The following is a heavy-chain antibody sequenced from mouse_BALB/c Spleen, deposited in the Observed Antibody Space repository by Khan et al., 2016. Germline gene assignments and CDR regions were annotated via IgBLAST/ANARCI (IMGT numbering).Heavy chain of an antibody. D-gene: IGHD1-1*01. Sequence: AQLQQSGPELVKPGASVKISCKASGYSFTGYFMNWVKQSHGKSLEWIGRINPYNGDTFYNQKFKGKATLTVDKSSSTAHMELLSLTSEDSAVYYCGPYYYGSSSWFAYWGQGTLVTVSA. J-gene: IGHJ3*01. CDR3: GPYYYGSSSWFAY. CDR2: INPYNGDT. CDR1: GYSFTGYF. V-gene: IGHV1-37*01.